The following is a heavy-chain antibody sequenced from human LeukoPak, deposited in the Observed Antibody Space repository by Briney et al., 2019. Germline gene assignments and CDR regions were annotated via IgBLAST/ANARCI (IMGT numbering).Heavy chain of an antibody. Sequence: GGSLRLSCAASGFTFSSYSMNWVRQAPGKGLEWVSSISSSSSYIYYADSVKGRSTISRDNAKNSLYLQMNSLRAEDTAVYYCARDGVTMVRGVISPLGYWGQGTLVTVSS. CDR1: GFTFSSYS. CDR3: ARDGVTMVRGVISPLGY. CDR2: ISSSSSYI. D-gene: IGHD3-10*01. V-gene: IGHV3-21*01. J-gene: IGHJ4*02.